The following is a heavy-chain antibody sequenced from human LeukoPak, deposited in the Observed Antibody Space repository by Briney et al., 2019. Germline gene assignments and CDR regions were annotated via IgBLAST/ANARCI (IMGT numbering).Heavy chain of an antibody. CDR3: AAPRSSWYTFGY. CDR2: IYYSGST. CDR1: GGSISSYY. J-gene: IGHJ4*02. Sequence: SETLSLTCTVSGGSISSYYWSWIRQPPGKGLEWIGYIYYSGSTNYNPSLKSRVTISVDTSKNQFSLKLSSVTAADTAVYYCAAPRSSWYTFGYWGQGTLVTVSS. V-gene: IGHV4-59*01. D-gene: IGHD6-13*01.